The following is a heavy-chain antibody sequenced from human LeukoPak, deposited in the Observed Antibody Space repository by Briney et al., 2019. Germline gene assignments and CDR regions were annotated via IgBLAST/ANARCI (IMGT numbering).Heavy chain of an antibody. J-gene: IGHJ4*02. Sequence: SETLSLTCTVSGGSISTSIYYWGWIRQPPGKGLEWIGSIYYSGRTNYNPSLKSRVTISVDTSKNQFSLNLSSVTAADTAVYFCARPWGYRSSSFDYWGQGTLVTVSS. D-gene: IGHD6-6*01. CDR3: ARPWGYRSSSFDY. V-gene: IGHV4-39*01. CDR1: GGSISTSIYY. CDR2: IYYSGRT.